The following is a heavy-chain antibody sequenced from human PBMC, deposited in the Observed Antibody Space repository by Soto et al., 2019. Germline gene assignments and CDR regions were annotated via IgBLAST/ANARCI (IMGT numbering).Heavy chain of an antibody. CDR1: GYSFTSYW. Sequence: GESLKISCKGSGYSFTSYWISWVRQMPGKGLEWMGRIDPSDSYTNYSPSFQGHVTISADKSISTAYLQWSSLKASDTAMYYCARQEQQLVRLPGVYGMDVWGQGTTVTVSS. J-gene: IGHJ6*02. D-gene: IGHD6-13*01. CDR3: ARQEQQLVRLPGVYGMDV. CDR2: IDPSDSYT. V-gene: IGHV5-10-1*01.